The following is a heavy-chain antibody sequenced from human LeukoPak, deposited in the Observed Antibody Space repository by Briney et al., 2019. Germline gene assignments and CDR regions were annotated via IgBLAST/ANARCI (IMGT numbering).Heavy chain of an antibody. D-gene: IGHD2-15*01. CDR2: INHSGST. J-gene: IGHJ6*03. V-gene: IGHV4-34*01. CDR3: ARWVVAADYYYYMDV. Sequence: SETLSLTCAVHGGSFSGYYWSWIRQPPGKGLEWIGEINHSGSTNYNPSLKSRVTISVDTSKNQFSLKLSSVTAADTAVYYCARWVVAADYYYYMDVWGKGTTVTVSS. CDR1: GGSFSGYY.